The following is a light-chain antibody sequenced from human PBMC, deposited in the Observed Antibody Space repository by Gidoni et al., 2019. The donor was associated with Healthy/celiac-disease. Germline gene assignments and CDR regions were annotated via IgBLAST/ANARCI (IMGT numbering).Light chain of an antibody. Sequence: SSELTQNLVVSVPLGQTVRITCQGDSLRSYYASWYQQKPGQAPVLVIYGKNNRPSGIPDRFSGSSSGNTASLTITGAQAEDEADYYCNSRDSSGNHVVFGGGTKLTVL. CDR3: NSRDSSGNHVV. J-gene: IGLJ2*01. CDR2: GKN. V-gene: IGLV3-19*01. CDR1: SLRSYY.